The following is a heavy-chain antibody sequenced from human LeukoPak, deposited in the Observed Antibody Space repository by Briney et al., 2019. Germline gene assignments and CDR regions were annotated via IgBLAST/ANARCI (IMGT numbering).Heavy chain of an antibody. J-gene: IGHJ6*02. CDR1: GYTFINYW. CDR3: ARINYGAYYCGMDV. V-gene: IGHV5-10-1*01. D-gene: IGHD4/OR15-4a*01. Sequence: GESLKISCKGSGYTFINYWITWVRQMPGKGLEWMGKIDPSDSDTNYSPSFQGHVTISADKSSSTAFLEWSSLRASDTAMYYCARINYGAYYCGMDVWGQGTTATVS. CDR2: IDPSDSDT.